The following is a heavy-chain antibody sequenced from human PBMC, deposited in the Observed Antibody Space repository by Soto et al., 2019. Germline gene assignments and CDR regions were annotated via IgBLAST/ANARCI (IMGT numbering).Heavy chain of an antibody. CDR2: IDTNDGRT. V-gene: IGHV1-18*01. CDR3: ARVRFLDFYDTDH. CDR1: GYTFASHS. Sequence: QIQLLQSGPEVKEPGASVKVSCKTSGYTFASHSVTWVRQAPGQGLEWLGRIDTNDGRTQYEPSFQGRVTMTTDTHTEIAFLEVRSLRTDDTAMYYCARVRFLDFYDTDHWGQGTPVSVSS. D-gene: IGHD3-3*01. J-gene: IGHJ4*02.